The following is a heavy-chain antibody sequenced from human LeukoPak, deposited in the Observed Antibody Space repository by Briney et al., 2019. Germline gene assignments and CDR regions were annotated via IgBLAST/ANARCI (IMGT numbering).Heavy chain of an antibody. Sequence: SETLSLTCTVSGGSISTSNYYWGWIRQPPGKGLEWIGSIYYSGSTNYNPSLKSRVTMSVDASKNQFSLKLSSVTAADTAVYYCARDRGTWNDNGFDYWGQGTLVTVSS. V-gene: IGHV4-39*07. D-gene: IGHD1-1*01. CDR3: ARDRGTWNDNGFDY. CDR2: IYYSGST. J-gene: IGHJ4*02. CDR1: GGSISTSNYY.